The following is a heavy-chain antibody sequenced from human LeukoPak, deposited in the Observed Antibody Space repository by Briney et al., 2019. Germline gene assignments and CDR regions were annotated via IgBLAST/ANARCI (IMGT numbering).Heavy chain of an antibody. V-gene: IGHV1-18*01. CDR3: AKGVRKVIGAARFDL. CDR2: ISAYNGNT. D-gene: IGHD2-15*01. Sequence: EASVKVSCKASGYTFTSYGISWVRQAPGQGLEWMGWISAYNGNTNYAQKLQGRVTMTTDTSTSTAYMELRSLRSDDTAVYYCAKGVRKVIGAARFDLWGQGTLVTVSS. CDR1: GYTFTSYG. J-gene: IGHJ5*02.